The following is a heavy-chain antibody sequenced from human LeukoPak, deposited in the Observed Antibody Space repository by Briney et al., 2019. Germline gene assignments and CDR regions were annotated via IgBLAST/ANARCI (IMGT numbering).Heavy chain of an antibody. CDR1: GFTFSSYP. Sequence: GGSLRLSCAGSGFTFSSYPMTWVRQAPGKGLDWVSTIDTSGNTDYADSVKGRFTISRDNSRNTLYLQMNSLRAEDTAVYFCAKYSRPSTRVFDYWGQGTLATVSP. V-gene: IGHV3-23*01. CDR3: AKYSRPSTRVFDY. CDR2: IDTSGNT. D-gene: IGHD6-13*01. J-gene: IGHJ4*02.